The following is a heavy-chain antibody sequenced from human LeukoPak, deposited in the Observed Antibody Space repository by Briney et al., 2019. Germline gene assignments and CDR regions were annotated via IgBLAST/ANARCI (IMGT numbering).Heavy chain of an antibody. CDR1: AFTFSSYS. CDR2: ISSSSSYI. CDR3: ARDGELVGGFDY. D-gene: IGHD6-13*01. V-gene: IGHV3-21*01. Sequence: GGSLRLSCAAYAFTFSSYSMNWVRHAPGQGLEWVSSISSSSSYIYYADSVKGRFTISRDNAKNSLYLQMNSLRAEDTAVYYCARDGELVGGFDYWGQGTLVTVSS. J-gene: IGHJ4*02.